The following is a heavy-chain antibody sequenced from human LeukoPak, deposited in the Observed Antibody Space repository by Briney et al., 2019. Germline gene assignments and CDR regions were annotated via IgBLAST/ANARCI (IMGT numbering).Heavy chain of an antibody. CDR2: ISSSSSYI. J-gene: IGHJ4*02. V-gene: IGHV3-21*01. CDR1: GFTFSSYS. D-gene: IGHD3-9*01. CDR3: ARARRYFDWLPTY. Sequence: GGPLRLSCAASGFTFSSYSMNWVRQAPGKGLEWVSSISSSSSYIYYADSVKGRFTSSRDNAKNSLYLQMNSLRAEDTAVYYCARARRYFDWLPTYWGQGTLVTVSS.